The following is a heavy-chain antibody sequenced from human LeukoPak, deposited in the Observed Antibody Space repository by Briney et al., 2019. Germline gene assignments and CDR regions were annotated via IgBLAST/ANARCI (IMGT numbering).Heavy chain of an antibody. Sequence: PSETLSLTCAVYGGSFSGYYWSWIPQPPGKGLEWIGEINHSGSTNYNPSLKSRVTISVDTSKNQFSLKLSSVTAADTAVYYCARGWMGQYGGNRLDYWGQGTLVTVSS. CDR2: INHSGST. J-gene: IGHJ4*02. CDR1: GGSFSGYY. CDR3: ARGWMGQYGGNRLDY. V-gene: IGHV4-34*01. D-gene: IGHD4-23*01.